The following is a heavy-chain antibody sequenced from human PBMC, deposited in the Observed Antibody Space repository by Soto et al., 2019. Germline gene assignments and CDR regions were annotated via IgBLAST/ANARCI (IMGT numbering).Heavy chain of an antibody. Sequence: QVQLVQSGAEVKKPGASVKVSCKASGYIFTAYSMHWVRQAPGQGLEWMGVVNPCGGSTNYAQKFRGRITMTRDTSTSTVYMDLSSLTSEDTAVYYCAREENCSDGVCYSEYFQRWGQGTLVTVSS. D-gene: IGHD2-15*01. J-gene: IGHJ1*01. CDR2: VNPCGGST. V-gene: IGHV1-46*01. CDR3: AREENCSDGVCYSEYFQR. CDR1: GYIFTAYS.